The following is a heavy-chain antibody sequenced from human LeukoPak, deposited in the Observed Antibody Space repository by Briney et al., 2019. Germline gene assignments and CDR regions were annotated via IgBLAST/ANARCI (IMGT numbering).Heavy chain of an antibody. D-gene: IGHD3-3*01. CDR3: ARDQGLGFLEWLDAFDI. CDR1: GGSFSGYY. V-gene: IGHV4-34*01. J-gene: IGHJ3*02. Sequence: SETLSLTCAVYGGSFSGYYWSWIRQPPGKGLEWIGYIYHSGSTYYNPSLKSRVTISVDRSKNQFSLKLSSVTAADTAMYYCARDQGLGFLEWLDAFDIWGQGTMVTVSS. CDR2: IYHSGST.